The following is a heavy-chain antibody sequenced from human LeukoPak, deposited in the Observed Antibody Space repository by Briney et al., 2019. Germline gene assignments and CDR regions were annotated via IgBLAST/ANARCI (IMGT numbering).Heavy chain of an antibody. CDR1: GFTFSSYA. CDR2: ISGSGGST. D-gene: IGHD2-2*01. Sequence: GGSLRLSCAASGFTFSSYAMSWVRQAPGKGLEWVSAISGSGGSTYYADSVKGRFTISRDNSKNTLYLQMNSLRAEDTAVYYCAKDSRIVVVPAAIHFDYWGQGTLVTVSS. J-gene: IGHJ4*02. V-gene: IGHV3-23*01. CDR3: AKDSRIVVVPAAIHFDY.